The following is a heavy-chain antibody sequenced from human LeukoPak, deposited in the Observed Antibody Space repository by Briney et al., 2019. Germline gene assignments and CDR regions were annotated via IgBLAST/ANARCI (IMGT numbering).Heavy chain of an antibody. CDR1: GFTFSSYW. J-gene: IGHJ4*02. Sequence: GGSLRLSCAASGFTFSSYWMSWVRQAPGKGLEWVANIKQDGSEKYYVDSVKGRFTISRDNAKISLYLQMNSLRAEDTAVYYCARGRIGGSYVYWGQGTLVTVSS. V-gene: IGHV3-7*01. CDR2: IKQDGSEK. CDR3: ARGRIGGSYVY. D-gene: IGHD1-26*01.